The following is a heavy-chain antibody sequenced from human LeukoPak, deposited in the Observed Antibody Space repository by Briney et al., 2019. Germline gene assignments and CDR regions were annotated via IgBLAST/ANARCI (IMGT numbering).Heavy chain of an antibody. J-gene: IGHJ4*02. Sequence: GRSLRLSCAASGFTFSSYAMHWVRQASGKGLEWVSYISGSSSTIYYADSVRGRFTISRDSAKNSLYLRMNSLRDEDTAVYYCARDGYGDYTFDYWGRGTLVTVSS. D-gene: IGHD4-17*01. CDR1: GFTFSSYA. CDR2: ISGSSSTI. V-gene: IGHV3-48*02. CDR3: ARDGYGDYTFDY.